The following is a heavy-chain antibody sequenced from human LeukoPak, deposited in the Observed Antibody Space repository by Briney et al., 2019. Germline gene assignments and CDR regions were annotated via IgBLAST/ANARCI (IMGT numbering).Heavy chain of an antibody. Sequence: ASVKVSCKASGYTFTSYGISWVRQAPGQGLEWMGWISAYNGNTNYAQKFQGRVTMTTDTSTSTAYMELRSLRSNDTAMYYCARVAQHRYYYDTSDYRYYFDYWGQGTLVTVSS. J-gene: IGHJ4*02. CDR2: ISAYNGNT. D-gene: IGHD3-22*01. CDR3: ARVAQHRYYYDTSDYRYYFDY. V-gene: IGHV1-18*01. CDR1: GYTFTSYG.